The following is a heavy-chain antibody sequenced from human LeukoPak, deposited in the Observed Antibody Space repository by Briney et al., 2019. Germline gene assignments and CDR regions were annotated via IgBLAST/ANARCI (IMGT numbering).Heavy chain of an antibody. CDR2: IYYSGST. V-gene: IGHV4-39*01. CDR1: GGSISSSSYY. D-gene: IGHD2-15*01. J-gene: IGHJ6*03. CDR3: ARYRRVVAYYYYYYMDV. Sequence: SETLSLTCTVSGGSISSSSYYWGWIRQPPGKGLEWIGSIYYSGSTYYNPSLKSRVTISVDTSKNQFSLKLSSVTAADTAVYYCARYRRVVAYYYYYYMDVWGKGTTVTVSS.